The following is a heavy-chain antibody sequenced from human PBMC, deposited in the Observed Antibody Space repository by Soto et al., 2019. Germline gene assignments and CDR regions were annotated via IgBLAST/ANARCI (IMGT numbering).Heavy chain of an antibody. CDR1: GFTFSRFS. J-gene: IGHJ4*02. V-gene: IGHV3-21*02. Sequence: EVQLVESGGGLVKPGGSLRLSCAASGFTFSRFSMNWVRQAPGKGLEWVSSISGNSRYIYYADSQKGRFTVSRDNAKNSLYLQMNSLRAEDTAVYYCARDRRDYEGLVPYYFDHWGQGTLVTVSS. D-gene: IGHD4-17*01. CDR2: ISGNSRYI. CDR3: ARDRRDYEGLVPYYFDH.